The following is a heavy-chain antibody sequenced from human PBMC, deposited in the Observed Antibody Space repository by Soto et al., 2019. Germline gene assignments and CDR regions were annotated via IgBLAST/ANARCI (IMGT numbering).Heavy chain of an antibody. Sequence: SAVKVSCKASGGTFSSYAISWVRQAPGQGLEWMGGIIPIFGTANYAQKFQGRVTITADESTSTAYMELSSLRSEDTAVYYCARPVTIFRVEKAWFDHWGQGTLVTVSS. CDR1: GGTFSSYA. V-gene: IGHV1-69*13. J-gene: IGHJ5*02. CDR3: ARPVTIFRVEKAWFDH. CDR2: IIPIFGTA. D-gene: IGHD3-3*01.